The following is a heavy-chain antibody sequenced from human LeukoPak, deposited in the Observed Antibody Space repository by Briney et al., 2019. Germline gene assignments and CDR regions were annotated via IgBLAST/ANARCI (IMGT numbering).Heavy chain of an antibody. Sequence: GGSLRLSCAASGFTFKSYGMSWVRQAPGKGLEWVSGISSSGDSTYYADSVKGRFTISRDNSKNTLYLQMNSLRAEDTALYHCARVAVAGNYFDYWGQGTLVTVSS. CDR1: GFTFKSYG. CDR2: ISSSGDST. J-gene: IGHJ4*02. V-gene: IGHV3-23*01. CDR3: ARVAVAGNYFDY.